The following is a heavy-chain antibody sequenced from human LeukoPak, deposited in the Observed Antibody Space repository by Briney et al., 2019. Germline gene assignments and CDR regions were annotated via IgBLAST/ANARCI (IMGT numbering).Heavy chain of an antibody. Sequence: SQTPSLTCTVSGGSISSGGYYWSWIRQHPGKGLEWIGYIYYSGSTYYNPSLKSRVTISVDTSKNQFSLKLSSVTAADTAVYYCARDIAAAGTRFFDYWGQGTLVTVSS. V-gene: IGHV4-31*03. CDR1: GGSISSGGYY. D-gene: IGHD6-13*01. CDR2: IYYSGST. J-gene: IGHJ4*02. CDR3: ARDIAAAGTRFFDY.